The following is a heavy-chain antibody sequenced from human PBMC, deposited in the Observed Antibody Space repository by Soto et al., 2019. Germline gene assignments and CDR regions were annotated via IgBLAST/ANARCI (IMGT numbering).Heavy chain of an antibody. D-gene: IGHD4-17*01. CDR2: ISYDGSNK. V-gene: IGHV3-30*18. CDR3: AKEYGDYYFDY. J-gene: IGHJ4*02. Sequence: QPGGSLRLSCAASGFTFSSYGMHWVRQAPGKGLEWVAVISYDGSNKYYADSVKGRFTISRDNSKNTLYLQMNSLRAEDTAVYYCAKEYGDYYFDYWGQGTLVTVSS. CDR1: GFTFSSYG.